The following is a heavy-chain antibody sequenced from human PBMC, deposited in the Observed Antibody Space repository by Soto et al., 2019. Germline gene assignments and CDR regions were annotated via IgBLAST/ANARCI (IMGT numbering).Heavy chain of an antibody. Sequence: QVQLQESGPGLVKPSGTLSLTCAVSGGSITSRNWWTWVRQPPGKGLEWIGEIYPSGSTNYNPSLKSRVSISVDRSNNQFSLNLSSVTAADTAVYFCARRILAGPYYFDYWGQGTLATVSS. CDR3: ARRILAGPYYFDY. CDR1: GGSITSRNW. D-gene: IGHD2-15*01. CDR2: IYPSGST. V-gene: IGHV4-4*02. J-gene: IGHJ4*02.